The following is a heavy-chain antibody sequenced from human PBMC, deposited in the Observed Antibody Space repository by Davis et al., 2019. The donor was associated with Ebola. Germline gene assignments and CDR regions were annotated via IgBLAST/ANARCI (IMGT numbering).Heavy chain of an antibody. J-gene: IGHJ5*02. CDR2: INPNSGGT. D-gene: IGHD2-15*01. V-gene: IGHV1-2*04. CDR1: GYTFTGYY. Sequence: ASVKVSCKASGYTFTGYYMHWVRQAPGQGLEWMGWINPNSGGTNYEQKFQGWVTMTRDTSISTAYMELSRLRSDDTAVYYCARGVGYCSGGSCYSGWFDPWGQGTLVTVSS. CDR3: ARGVGYCSGGSCYSGWFDP.